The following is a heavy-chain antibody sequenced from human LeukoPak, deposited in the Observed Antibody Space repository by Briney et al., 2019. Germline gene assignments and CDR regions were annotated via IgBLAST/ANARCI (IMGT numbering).Heavy chain of an antibody. CDR2: VYTSGST. Sequence: SETLSLTCTVSGVSISNDYWSWIRQAAGKELEWIGRVYTSGSTNYNPSLKSRVTISLDKSKKQFSLNLNSVTAADTAVYYCARGGIYGLVRIQHPTLDYWGPGTLVTVSS. V-gene: IGHV4-4*07. CDR3: ARGGIYGLVRIQHPTLDY. D-gene: IGHD3-10*01. CDR1: GVSISNDY. J-gene: IGHJ4*02.